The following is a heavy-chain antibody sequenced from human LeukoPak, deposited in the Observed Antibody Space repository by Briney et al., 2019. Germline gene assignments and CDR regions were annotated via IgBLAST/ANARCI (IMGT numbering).Heavy chain of an antibody. V-gene: IGHV4-59*13. CDR2: IYYSGST. D-gene: IGHD4-17*01. CDR1: GGSISSYY. Sequence: SETLSLTCTVSGGSISSYYWSWIRQPPGKGLEWGGYIYYSGSTDYNPSLKSRVTISVDTSKNQFSLKLSSVTAADTAVYYCARDRYGDYDYWGQGTLVTVSS. J-gene: IGHJ4*02. CDR3: ARDRYGDYDY.